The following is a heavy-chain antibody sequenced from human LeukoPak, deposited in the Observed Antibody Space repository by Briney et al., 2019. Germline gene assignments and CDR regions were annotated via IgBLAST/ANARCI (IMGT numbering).Heavy chain of an antibody. V-gene: IGHV4-39*01. J-gene: IGHJ4*02. D-gene: IGHD5-18*01. Sequence: SETLSLTCTVSGDSISNHHYYWGWIRQSPGKGLEWIGSIFYSGSTYYNPSLKSRVTISADTPKNQFSLKLSSMTAADTAVYYCARHWIRGGYNYGYGWDDCWGQGTLVAVSS. CDR3: ARHWIRGGYNYGYGWDDC. CDR1: GDSISNHHYY. CDR2: IFYSGST.